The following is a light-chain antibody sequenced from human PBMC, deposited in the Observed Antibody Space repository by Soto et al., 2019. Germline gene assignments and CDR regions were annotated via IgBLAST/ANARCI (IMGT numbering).Light chain of an antibody. CDR3: CSYAGTYTWI. J-gene: IGLJ2*01. CDR1: SSDIGDYDY. CDR2: DVT. V-gene: IGLV2-14*01. Sequence: QSALTQPASVSGSHGQSITISCTGTSSDIGDYDYVSWYQHLPGKAPKLLIFDVTHRPSGVSDRFSGSKSGNTASLTISGVRPEDEADYYCCSYAGTYTWIFGGGTKLTVL.